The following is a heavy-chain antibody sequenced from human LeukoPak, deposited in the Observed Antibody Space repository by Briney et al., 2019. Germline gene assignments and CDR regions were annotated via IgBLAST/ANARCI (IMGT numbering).Heavy chain of an antibody. J-gene: IGHJ6*03. CDR2: INPNSGGT. CDR1: GYTFTGYY. V-gene: IGHV1-2*02. Sequence: ASVKVSCKASGYTFTGYYMHWVRQAPGQGLEWMGWINPNSGGTNYAQKFQGRVTMTRDTSISTAYMELSRLRSDDTAVYYCARPRRYYDSSGYYSPFNYYMDVWGKGTTVTVSS. CDR3: ARPRRYYDSSGYYSPFNYYMDV. D-gene: IGHD3-22*01.